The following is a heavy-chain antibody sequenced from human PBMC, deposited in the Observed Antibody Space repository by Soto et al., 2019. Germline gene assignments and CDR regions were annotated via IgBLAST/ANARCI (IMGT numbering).Heavy chain of an antibody. CDR3: ARDHPVDYYDSSGYGIYGMDV. D-gene: IGHD3-22*01. CDR2: INPNSGGT. Sequence: EASVKVSCKASGYTFTGYYMHWVRQAPGQGLEWMGWINPNSGGTNYAQKFQGWVTMTRDTSISTAYMELSRLRSDDTAVYYCARDHPVDYYDSSGYGIYGMDVWGQGTMVTVSS. CDR1: GYTFTGYY. J-gene: IGHJ6*02. V-gene: IGHV1-2*04.